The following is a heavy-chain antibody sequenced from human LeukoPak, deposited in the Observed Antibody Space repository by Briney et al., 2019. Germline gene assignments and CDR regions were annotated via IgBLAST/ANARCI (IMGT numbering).Heavy chain of an antibody. CDR3: ARHFRAGQWPEGYFDY. D-gene: IGHD6-19*01. V-gene: IGHV4-61*05. CDR2: IYYSGST. Sequence: SETLSLTCTVSGGSISSSSYYWSWIRQPPGKGLEWIGYIYYSGSTNYNPSLKSRVTISVDTSKNQFSLKLSSVTAADTAVYYCARHFRAGQWPEGYFDYWGQGTLVTVSS. J-gene: IGHJ4*02. CDR1: GGSISSSSYY.